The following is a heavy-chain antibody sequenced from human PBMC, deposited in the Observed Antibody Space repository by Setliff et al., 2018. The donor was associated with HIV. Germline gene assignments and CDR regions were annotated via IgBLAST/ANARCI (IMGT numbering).Heavy chain of an antibody. CDR2: TFDNGNT. J-gene: IGHJ4*02. CDR3: ARHRDGGTYPLDY. CDR1: GGSISFYY. D-gene: IGHD1-26*01. V-gene: IGHV4-59*08. Sequence: TSETLSLTCSISGGSISFYYWNWLRQTPGKGLEWIAYTFDNGNTHYNPSLESRVTISLDTSKNRFSLQLTSVTAADTAVYYCARHRDGGTYPLDYWGKGTLVTVSS.